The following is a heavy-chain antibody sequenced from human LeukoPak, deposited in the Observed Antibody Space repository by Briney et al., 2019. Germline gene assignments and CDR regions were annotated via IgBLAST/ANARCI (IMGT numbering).Heavy chain of an antibody. CDR2: ISYDGSNK. CDR1: GFTFSSYA. V-gene: IGHV3-30-3*01. CDR3: AREGGHYDILTGSWFDP. Sequence: GRSLRLSCAASGFTFSSYAMHWVRQAPGKGLEWVAVISYDGSNKYYADSVKGRFTISRDNSKNTLYLQMNSLRAEDTAVYYCAREGGHYDILTGSWFDPWGQGTLVTVSS. D-gene: IGHD3-9*01. J-gene: IGHJ5*02.